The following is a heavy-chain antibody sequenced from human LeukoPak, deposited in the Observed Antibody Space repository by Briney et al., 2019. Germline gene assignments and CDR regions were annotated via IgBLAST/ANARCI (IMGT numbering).Heavy chain of an antibody. D-gene: IGHD6-13*01. Sequence: ASVKVSCKAFGYTFTRYGVSWVRQAPGQGLEWMGWISAYNGNTNYAQKLRGRVTMTTDTSTSTAYMELRSLRSDDTAVYYCARGVAAAALFDPWGQGTLVTVSS. CDR3: ARGVAAAALFDP. V-gene: IGHV1-18*01. CDR2: ISAYNGNT. CDR1: GYTFTRYG. J-gene: IGHJ5*02.